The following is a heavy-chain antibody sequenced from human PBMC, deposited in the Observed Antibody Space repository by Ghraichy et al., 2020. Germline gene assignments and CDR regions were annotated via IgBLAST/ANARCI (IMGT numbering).Heavy chain of an antibody. CDR1: GGSISSDY. V-gene: IGHV4-59*08. CDR2: IHDSGST. D-gene: IGHD2-8*01. CDR3: ARQVADCSKGLCLLRWFDP. Sequence: SETLSLTFTVSGGSISSDYWSWIRQPPGKGLEWIGYIHDSGSTNYNPSLKSRVTISVDTSKSQFSLKLTSVTAADTAVYYCARQVADCSKGLCLLRWFDPWGQGTLVTVSS. J-gene: IGHJ5*02.